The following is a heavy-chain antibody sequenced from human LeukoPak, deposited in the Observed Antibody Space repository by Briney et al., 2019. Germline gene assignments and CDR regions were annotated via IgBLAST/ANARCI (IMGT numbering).Heavy chain of an antibody. J-gene: IGHJ4*02. CDR2: ISAYNGNT. V-gene: IGHV1-18*01. D-gene: IGHD3-16*02. Sequence: ASVKVSCKASGYTFTSYGISWVRQAPGQGLEWMGWISAYNGNTNYAQKLQGRVTMTTDTSTSTAYMELRSLRSDDTAVYYCASSYDYVWGSYLSYFDYGGQEPLVTVSS. CDR1: GYTFTSYG. CDR3: ASSYDYVWGSYLSYFDY.